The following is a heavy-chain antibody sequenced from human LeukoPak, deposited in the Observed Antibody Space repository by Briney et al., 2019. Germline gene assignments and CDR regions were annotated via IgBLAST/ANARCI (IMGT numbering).Heavy chain of an antibody. J-gene: IGHJ4*01. D-gene: IGHD1-26*01. CDR3: VTSVGSLSGPIDY. CDR2: IYHSGST. CDR1: GYSISSGYY. V-gene: IGHV4-38-2*02. Sequence: PSETLSLTCTVAGYSISSGYYWGWLRPPPGKGREWIGSIYHSGSTYYNPSLKRRVTISVDTSKNQFSLKLSSVTAADTAVYYCVTSVGSLSGPIDYWGQGTLVTVSS.